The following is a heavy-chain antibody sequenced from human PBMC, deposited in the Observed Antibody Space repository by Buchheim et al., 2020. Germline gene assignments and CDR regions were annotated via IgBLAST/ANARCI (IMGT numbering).Heavy chain of an antibody. D-gene: IGHD3-3*01. CDR3: ARTREWLARGDYYFDY. CDR2: IYYSGST. CDR1: GGSISSSSYY. J-gene: IGHJ4*02. V-gene: IGHV4-39*07. Sequence: QLQLQESGPGLVKPSETLSLTCTVSGGSISSSSYYWGWIRQPPGKGLEWIGSIYYSGSTYYNPSLKSRVTISVDTSKNQFSLKLSSVTAADTAVYYCARTREWLARGDYYFDYWGQGTL.